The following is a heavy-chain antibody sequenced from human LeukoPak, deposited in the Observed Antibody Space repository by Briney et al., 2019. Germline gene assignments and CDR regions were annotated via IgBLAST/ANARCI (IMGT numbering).Heavy chain of an antibody. CDR3: ARDRWSVAAGLIDY. CDR2: ISSSSSYI. V-gene: IGHV3-21*01. J-gene: IGHJ4*02. Sequence: GGSLRPSCAASGFTFSSYSMNWVRQAPGKGLEWVSSISSSSSYIYYADSVKGRFTISRDNAKNSLYLQMNSLRAEDMAVYYCARDRWSVAAGLIDYWGQGTRVTVSS. D-gene: IGHD6-13*01. CDR1: GFTFSSYS.